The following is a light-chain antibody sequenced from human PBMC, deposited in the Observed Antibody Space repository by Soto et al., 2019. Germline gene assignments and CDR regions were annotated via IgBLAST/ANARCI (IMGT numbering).Light chain of an antibody. CDR1: SSDVGGYNY. CDR3: SSYTTSNTRQIV. J-gene: IGLJ1*01. V-gene: IGLV2-14*03. Sequence: QSALTQPASVSGSAGQSITISCTGTSSDVGGYNYVSWYQHHPGKAPKLLIYDVSNRPSGVSNRFSGSKSDNTASLTISGLQPEDEADYYCSSYTTSNTRQIVFGTGTKVTVL. CDR2: DVS.